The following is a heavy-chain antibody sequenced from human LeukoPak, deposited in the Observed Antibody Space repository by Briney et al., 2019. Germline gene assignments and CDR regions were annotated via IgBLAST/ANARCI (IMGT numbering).Heavy chain of an antibody. J-gene: IGHJ4*02. CDR3: ARRRYDFSPDY. CDR1: GGSISSNNYY. Sequence: SETLSLTCTVSGGSISSNNYYWDWIRQPPGRGLEWIASIYYSGTTFYNPSLRSRVTISIDTSKNQFSLKMNSVTAADTAVYYCARRRYDFSPDYWGRRTLVTVSS. CDR2: IYYSGTT. V-gene: IGHV4-39*01. D-gene: IGHD3-3*01.